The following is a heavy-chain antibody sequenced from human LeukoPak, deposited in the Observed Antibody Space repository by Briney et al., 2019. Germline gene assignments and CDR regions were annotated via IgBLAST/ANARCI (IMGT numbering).Heavy chain of an antibody. D-gene: IGHD3-10*01. V-gene: IGHV3-30-3*02. CDR3: AKSMVSGSSHWYFDL. J-gene: IGHJ2*01. Sequence: GRSLRLSCAASGFTFSSHAMHWVRQAPGKGLEWVAVISYDGSNRYYADSVKGRFTISRDNSKNSLYLQMNSLRTEDTALYYCAKSMVSGSSHWYFDLWGRGTLVTVSS. CDR2: ISYDGSNR. CDR1: GFTFSSHA.